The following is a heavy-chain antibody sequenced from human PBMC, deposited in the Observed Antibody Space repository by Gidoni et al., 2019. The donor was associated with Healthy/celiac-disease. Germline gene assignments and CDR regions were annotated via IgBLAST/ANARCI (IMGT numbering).Heavy chain of an antibody. J-gene: IGHJ3*02. CDR1: GFPVSSYG. CDR2: IWYDGSNK. Sequence: QVQLVESGGGVVQPGRSLRLSCAAAGFPVSSYGMHWVRQAPGKGLEWVAVIWYDGSNKYYADAVKGRFTISRDNSKNTLYLQMNSLRAEDTAVYYCAREGLVTAHAFDIWGQGTMVTVSS. V-gene: IGHV3-33*01. D-gene: IGHD1-26*01. CDR3: AREGLVTAHAFDI.